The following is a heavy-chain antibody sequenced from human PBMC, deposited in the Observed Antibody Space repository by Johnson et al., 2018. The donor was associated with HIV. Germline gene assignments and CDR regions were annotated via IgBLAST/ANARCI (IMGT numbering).Heavy chain of an antibody. V-gene: IGHV3-23*04. Sequence: VQLVESGGGVVQPGGSLRLSCAASGFTFSSYAMSWVRQAPGKGLEWVAAISGSGGDTYYPGSVKGRFTISSDNSTNKLYLQMNSLRAEDTAVYYGAREGIVGATGDALDIWGQGTMVTVSS. CDR3: AREGIVGATGDALDI. CDR1: GFTFSSYA. CDR2: ISGSGGDT. D-gene: IGHD1-26*01. J-gene: IGHJ3*02.